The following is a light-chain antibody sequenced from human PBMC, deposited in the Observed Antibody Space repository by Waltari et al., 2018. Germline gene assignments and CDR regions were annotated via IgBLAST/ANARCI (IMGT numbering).Light chain of an antibody. CDR2: GVS. Sequence: IVLTQSPGTLSLSPGERATLSCRASESVPAGYLAWYQQKPGQSPRLLIYGVSTRATDIPDRFSGSESRTDFTLTVSRLEAEDFAVYYCQQYGSSPWTFGQGTRVEI. V-gene: IGKV3-20*01. CDR3: QQYGSSPWT. J-gene: IGKJ1*01. CDR1: ESVPAGY.